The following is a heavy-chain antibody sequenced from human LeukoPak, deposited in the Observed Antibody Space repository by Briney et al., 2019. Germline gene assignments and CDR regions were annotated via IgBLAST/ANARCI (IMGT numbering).Heavy chain of an antibody. CDR2: FDPEDGET. D-gene: IGHD3-16*02. V-gene: IGHV1-24*01. Sequence: ASVKVSCKVSGYTLTELSMHWVRQAPGKGLEWMGGFDPEDGETIYAQKFQGRVTMTEDTSTDTAYMELSSLRSEDTAVYYCATDHNYDYVWGSYRQGAFDIWGQGTMVTVSS. CDR3: ATDHNYDYVWGSYRQGAFDI. J-gene: IGHJ3*02. CDR1: GYTLTELS.